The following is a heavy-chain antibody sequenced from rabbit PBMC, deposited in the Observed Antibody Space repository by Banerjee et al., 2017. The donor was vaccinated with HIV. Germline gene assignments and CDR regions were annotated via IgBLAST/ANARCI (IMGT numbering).Heavy chain of an antibody. CDR1: GFSFSSGYD. D-gene: IGHD8-1*01. CDR2: IYAGSSGST. CDR3: ARDGAGSYYQYYSGL. V-gene: IGHV1S40*01. Sequence: QSLEESGGDLVKPGASLTLTCKASGFSFSSGYDMCWVRQAPGKGLEWIACIYAGSSGSTYYASWAKGRFTISKTSSTTVTLQMTSLTAADTATYFCARDGAGSYYQYYSGLWGQGTLVTV. J-gene: IGHJ3*01.